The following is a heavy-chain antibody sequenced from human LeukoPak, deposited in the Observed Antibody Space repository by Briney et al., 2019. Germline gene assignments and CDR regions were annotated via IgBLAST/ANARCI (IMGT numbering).Heavy chain of an antibody. D-gene: IGHD2-15*01. Sequence: GGSLRLSCAASGFTFSSYWMSWVRQAPGKGLEWVSAISGSGGSTYYADSVKGRFTISRDNSKNTLYLQMNSLRAEDTAVYYCAKDPSVVVVAARTHFDYWGQGTLVTVSS. CDR1: GFTFSSYW. V-gene: IGHV3-23*01. CDR3: AKDPSVVVVAARTHFDY. J-gene: IGHJ4*02. CDR2: ISGSGGST.